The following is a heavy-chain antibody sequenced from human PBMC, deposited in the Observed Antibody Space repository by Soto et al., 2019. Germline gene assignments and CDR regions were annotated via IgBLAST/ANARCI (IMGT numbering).Heavy chain of an antibody. J-gene: IGHJ4*02. CDR2: INPNSGGT. Sequence: ASVKVSCKASGYTFTDYYIHWVRQAPGQGLEWMGWINPNSGGTNYAQKFQGWVTMTRDTSISTAYMELSRLRSDDTAVNYCARDQSYSSGWWDYWGQGTLVTVSS. V-gene: IGHV1-2*04. CDR1: GYTFTDYY. D-gene: IGHD6-19*01. CDR3: ARDQSYSSGWWDY.